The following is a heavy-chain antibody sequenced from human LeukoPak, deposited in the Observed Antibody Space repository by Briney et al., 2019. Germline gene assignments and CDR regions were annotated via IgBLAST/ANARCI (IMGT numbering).Heavy chain of an antibody. CDR2: IIPILGIA. V-gene: IGHV1-69*04. J-gene: IGHJ5*02. CDR1: GGTFSSYA. D-gene: IGHD5-12*01. CDR3: ARDPRGGYSGYDMGFDP. Sequence: GASVKVSCKASGGTFSSYAISWVRQAPGQGLEWMGRIIPILGIANYAQKFQGRVTITADKSTSTAYMELSSLRSEDTAVYYCARDPRGGYSGYDMGFDPWGQGTLVTVSS.